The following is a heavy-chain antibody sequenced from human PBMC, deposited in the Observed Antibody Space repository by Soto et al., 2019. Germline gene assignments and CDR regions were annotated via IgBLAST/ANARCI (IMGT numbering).Heavy chain of an antibody. CDR2: INPNSGGT. CDR1: GYTFTGYY. CDR3: ARAMLTGGGYDY. V-gene: IGHV1-2*04. Sequence: GASVKVSCKASGYTFTGYYMHWVRQAPGQGLEWMGWINPNSGGTNYAQKFQGWVTMTRDTSISTAYMELSRLRSDDTAVYYCARAMLTGGGYDYWGRGTLVTVSS. D-gene: IGHD3-9*01. J-gene: IGHJ4*02.